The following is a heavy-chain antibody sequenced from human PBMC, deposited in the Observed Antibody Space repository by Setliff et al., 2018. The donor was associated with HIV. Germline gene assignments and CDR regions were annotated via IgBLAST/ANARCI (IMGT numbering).Heavy chain of an antibody. J-gene: IGHJ6*03. V-gene: IGHV4-34*01. D-gene: IGHD1-26*01. CDR3: ARGRSGSYRRYYYYMDV. CDR1: GGSFSGYC. Sequence: SETLSLTCAVYGGSFSGYCWSWSRQPPGQGLGWIGESNNSGSTNSNQSLKSRVTISVDTSKNQFSLKLSSVTDADTALYDCARGRSGSYRRYYYYMDVWGKGTTVTVSS. CDR2: SNNSGST.